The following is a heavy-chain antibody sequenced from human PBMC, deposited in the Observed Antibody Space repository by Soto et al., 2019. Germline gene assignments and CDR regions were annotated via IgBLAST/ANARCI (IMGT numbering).Heavy chain of an antibody. Sequence: QVQLVQSGVEVEKPGALVKVSCKASGYTFTSYGISWVRQAPGQGLEWMGWISAYNGNTNYAQKFQGRVTMTTDTSTSTAYMELRSLRSDDTAVYYCARDVPTVTTGGPDYWGQGTLVTVSS. CDR1: GYTFTSYG. CDR2: ISAYNGNT. J-gene: IGHJ4*02. D-gene: IGHD4-17*01. CDR3: ARDVPTVTTGGPDY. V-gene: IGHV1-18*01.